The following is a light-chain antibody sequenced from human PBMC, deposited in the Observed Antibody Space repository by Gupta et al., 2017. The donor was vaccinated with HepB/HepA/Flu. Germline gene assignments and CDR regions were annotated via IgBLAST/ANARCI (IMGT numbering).Light chain of an antibody. Sequence: QPALTQPDSVSGSPGQSLTTLGTGSSSDIGTYNLVSWYQQHPGKAPKLILYEVNERPSGVSNRFSGSKSGNTASLTISGLQAEDEADYYCCSFAGSHSVVFGGGTKLTVL. J-gene: IGLJ2*01. CDR2: EVN. CDR1: SSDIGTYNL. V-gene: IGLV2-23*02. CDR3: CSFAGSHSVV.